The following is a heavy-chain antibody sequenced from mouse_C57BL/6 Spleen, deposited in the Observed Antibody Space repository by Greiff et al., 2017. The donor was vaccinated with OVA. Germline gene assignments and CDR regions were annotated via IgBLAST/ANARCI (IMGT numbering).Heavy chain of an antibody. D-gene: IGHD4-1*01. CDR3: ARDLGRGFAY. Sequence: EVKVEESGPGLVKPSQSLSLTCSVTGYSITSGYYWNWIRQFPGNKLEWMGYISYDGSNNYNPSLKNRISITRDTSKNQFFLKLNSVTTEDTATYYCARDLGRGFAYWGQGTLVTVSA. V-gene: IGHV3-6*01. J-gene: IGHJ3*01. CDR1: GYSITSGYY. CDR2: ISYDGSN.